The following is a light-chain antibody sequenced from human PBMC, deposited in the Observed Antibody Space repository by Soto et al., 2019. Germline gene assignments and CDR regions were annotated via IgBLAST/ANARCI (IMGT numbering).Light chain of an antibody. CDR3: CSYAGDYTFV. CDR2: DVI. V-gene: IGLV2-11*01. Sequence: QYVLIQPRSVSGSPGQSVTISCTGTSSDVGVYKYVSWYRQVPGKAPKLMIYDVITRPSGVPDRFSGSKSGNTASLTISGLQAEDEADYYCCSYAGDYTFVFGTGTKLTVL. J-gene: IGLJ1*01. CDR1: SSDVGVYKY.